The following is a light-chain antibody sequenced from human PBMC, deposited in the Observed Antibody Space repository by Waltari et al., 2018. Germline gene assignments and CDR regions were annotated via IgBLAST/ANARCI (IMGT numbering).Light chain of an antibody. Sequence: ESVLTQSPGSASLSPGERVTLPCRASQSVGSSSLAWYQQKPGQAPRLVIYRASRWATGIPDRFSGSGSGTDFSLTISRLEPEDFAVYYCQQHGTLPATFGQGTKVEIK. J-gene: IGKJ1*01. CDR3: QQHGTLPAT. CDR1: QSVGSSS. CDR2: RAS. V-gene: IGKV3-20*01.